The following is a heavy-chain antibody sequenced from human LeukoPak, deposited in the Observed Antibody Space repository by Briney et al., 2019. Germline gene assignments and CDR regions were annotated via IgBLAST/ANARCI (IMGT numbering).Heavy chain of an antibody. CDR2: ISYSGST. Sequence: SETLSLTCTVSGDSMSNYHWTWIRQPPGKELEWIGSISYSGSTNYNPSLKSRVTMSVDTSKNQFSLKLNSVTAADTAVYYCARSGLVRGVSTWGQGTPVTVSS. CDR1: GDSMSNYH. CDR3: ARSGLVRGVST. D-gene: IGHD3-10*01. V-gene: IGHV4-59*01. J-gene: IGHJ4*02.